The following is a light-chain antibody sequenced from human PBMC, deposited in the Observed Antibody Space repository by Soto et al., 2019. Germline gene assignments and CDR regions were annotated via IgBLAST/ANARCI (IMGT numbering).Light chain of an antibody. CDR3: QQSYSTPIT. V-gene: IGKV1-39*01. Sequence: DIQMTQSPSTLSASVGDRVTITCQASQNINNYLNWYQQKPGKAPKLLIYAASSLQSGVPSRFSGSGSGTDFTLTISSLQPEDFATYYCQQSYSTPITFGQGTRLEIK. CDR2: AAS. J-gene: IGKJ5*01. CDR1: QNINNY.